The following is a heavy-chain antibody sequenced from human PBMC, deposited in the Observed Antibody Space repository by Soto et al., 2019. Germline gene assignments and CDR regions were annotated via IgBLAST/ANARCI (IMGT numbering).Heavy chain of an antibody. CDR2: ISAYNGNT. D-gene: IGHD1-26*01. CDR3: ARWYSGSYYYYDYGMDV. V-gene: IGHV1-18*01. CDR1: GYTFTSYG. J-gene: IGHJ6*02. Sequence: ASVKVSCKASGYTFTSYGISWVRQAPGQGLEWMGWISAYNGNTNYAQKLQGRVTMTTDTSTSTAYMELRSLRSDDTAVYYCARWYSGSYYYYDYGMDVWGQGTTVTVSS.